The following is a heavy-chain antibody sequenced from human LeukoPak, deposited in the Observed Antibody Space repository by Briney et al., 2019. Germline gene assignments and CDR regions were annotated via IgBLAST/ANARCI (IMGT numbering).Heavy chain of an antibody. CDR3: ARRGTPVIRTVGGMDV. Sequence: PSETLSLTCAVSGYSISSGYYWGWIRQPPGKGLEWIGSIYYSGSTNYNSSLKTRVTISVDTSKNQFSLRLTSVTAADTAVYYCARRGTPVIRTVGGMDVWGKGTTVIVSS. CDR1: GYSISSGYY. J-gene: IGHJ6*03. CDR2: IYYSGST. D-gene: IGHD1-26*01. V-gene: IGHV4-38-2*01.